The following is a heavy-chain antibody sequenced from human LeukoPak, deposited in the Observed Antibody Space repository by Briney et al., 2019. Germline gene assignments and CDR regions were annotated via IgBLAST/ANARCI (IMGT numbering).Heavy chain of an antibody. CDR2: INSDGSST. J-gene: IGHJ4*02. CDR1: GFTFSSYW. CDR3: ARETGDCSGGSCYTFDY. D-gene: IGHD2-15*01. V-gene: IGHV3-74*01. Sequence: HTGGSLRLSCAASGFTFSSYWMHWVRQAPGKGLVWVSRINSDGSSTSYADSVKGRFTISRDNAKNTLYLQMNSLRAEDTAVYYCARETGDCSGGSCYTFDYWGQGTLVTVSS.